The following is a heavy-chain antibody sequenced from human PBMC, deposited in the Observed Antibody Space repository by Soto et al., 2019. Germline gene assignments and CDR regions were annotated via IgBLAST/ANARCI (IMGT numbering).Heavy chain of an antibody. CDR3: ARGGYYYHCMDV. J-gene: IGHJ6*02. CDR2: IYYSGST. D-gene: IGHD3-16*01. CDR1: GGSISSSSYY. V-gene: IGHV4-39*01. Sequence: PSETLSLTCTVSGGSISSSSYYWGWIRQPPGKGLEWIGSIYYSGSTYYNPSLKSRVTISVDTSKNQFSLKLSSVTAADTAVYYCARGGYYYHCMDVWDQGTTVTASS.